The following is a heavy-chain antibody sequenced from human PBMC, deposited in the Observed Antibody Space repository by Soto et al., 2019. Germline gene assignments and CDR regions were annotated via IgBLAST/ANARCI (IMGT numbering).Heavy chain of an antibody. D-gene: IGHD3-10*01. Sequence: GGSLRLSCAASGFTFSHYVLSWVRQSPERGLEWVSSISGSGSSVYVADSVRGRFIMSRDLSTNTVSLQMNSLRDEDTAVYYCAKVRASYLSASYFYYGLDVWGQGTTVTVSS. J-gene: IGHJ6*02. CDR1: GFTFSHYV. V-gene: IGHV3-23*01. CDR2: ISGSGSSV. CDR3: AKVRASYLSASYFYYGLDV.